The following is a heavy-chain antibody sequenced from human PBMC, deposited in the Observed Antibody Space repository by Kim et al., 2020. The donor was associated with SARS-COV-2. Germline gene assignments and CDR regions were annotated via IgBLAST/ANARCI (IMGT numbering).Heavy chain of an antibody. J-gene: IGHJ3*02. CDR1: GFTFSDSA. V-gene: IGHV3-73*01. D-gene: IGHD1-1*01. CDR2: IRSKVNGYAT. Sequence: GGSRRLSCGASGFTFSDSAMHWVRRASGKGLEWVGRIRSKVNGYATAYSASVRGRFTISRDDSRNTAYLQMNSLKTEDTAVYYCTRVPGTTLDFWDAFDIWGQGTMVAVSS. CDR3: TRVPGTTLDFWDAFDI.